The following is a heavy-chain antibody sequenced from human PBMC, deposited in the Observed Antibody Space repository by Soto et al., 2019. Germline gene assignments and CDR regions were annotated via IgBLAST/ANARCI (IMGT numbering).Heavy chain of an antibody. CDR2: ISAYNGNT. J-gene: IGHJ4*02. V-gene: IGHV1-18*01. CDR1: GYTFTSYG. Sequence: ASVKVSCKSSGYTFTSYGIIWVRQAPGQGLEWMGWISAYNGNTNYAQKLQGRVTMTTDTSTSTAYMELRSLRSDDTAVYYCARDSGSYYFDDFDYWGQGTLVTVSS. CDR3: ARDSGSYYFDDFDY. D-gene: IGHD1-26*01.